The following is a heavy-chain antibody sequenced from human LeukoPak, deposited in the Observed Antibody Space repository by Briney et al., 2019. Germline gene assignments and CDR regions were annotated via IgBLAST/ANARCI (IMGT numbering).Heavy chain of an antibody. D-gene: IGHD2-21*02. CDR1: GFTFDDYT. CDR3: AKPMVVTAIFPDFDY. J-gene: IGHJ4*02. Sequence: PGGSLRLSCAASGFTFDDYTMHWVRQAPGKGLEWVSTIGGSDTNTYYADSVKGRFSISRDNAKNTLYLRMYSLRAEDTAVYYCAKPMVVTAIFPDFDYWGQGTPVTVSS. CDR2: IGGSDTNT. V-gene: IGHV3-23*01.